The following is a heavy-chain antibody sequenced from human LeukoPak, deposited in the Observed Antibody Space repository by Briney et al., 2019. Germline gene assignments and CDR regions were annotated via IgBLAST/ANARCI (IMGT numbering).Heavy chain of an antibody. CDR2: IKQDGSEK. J-gene: IGHJ6*03. Sequence: GGSLRLSCAASGFTFSSYWMSWVRQAPGKGLEWVANIKQDGSEKYYVDSVKGRFTISRDNAKNSLYLQMNSLRAEDTAVYYCAREGYYDFWSGYSYYYYMDVWGKGTTVTVSS. CDR1: GFTFSSYW. D-gene: IGHD3-3*01. CDR3: AREGYYDFWSGYSYYYYMDV. V-gene: IGHV3-7*01.